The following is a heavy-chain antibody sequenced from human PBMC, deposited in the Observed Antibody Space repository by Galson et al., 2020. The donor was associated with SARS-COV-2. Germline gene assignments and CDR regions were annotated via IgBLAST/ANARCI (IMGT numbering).Heavy chain of an antibody. CDR2: IYYSGST. V-gene: IGHV4-39*01. D-gene: IGHD3-22*01. J-gene: IGHJ4*02. Sequence: TSETLSLTCSVSGGSISSSSYYWGWIRQPPGKGLEWIGSIYYSGSTYYNPSLKSRVTISVDTSKNQFSLKLSSVTAADTAVYYCARLTPVGYYYDSSGYYYWGQGTLVTVSS. CDR1: GGSISSSSYY. CDR3: ARLTPVGYYYDSSGYYY.